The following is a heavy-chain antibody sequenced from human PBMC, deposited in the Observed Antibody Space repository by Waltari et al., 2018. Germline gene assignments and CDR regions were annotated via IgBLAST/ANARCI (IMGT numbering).Heavy chain of an antibody. CDR3: ARLRVLEWLRIAWFDP. J-gene: IGHJ5*02. D-gene: IGHD3-3*01. CDR2: IYHGGST. CDR1: GYSISSGYY. V-gene: IGHV4-38-2*01. Sequence: QVQLQESGPGLVKPSETLSLTCAVSGYSISSGYYWGWIRQPPGKGLEWIGSIYHGGSTYSTPSLKSRVTISVDTSKNQFSLKLSSVTAADTAVYYCARLRVLEWLRIAWFDPWGQGTLVTVSS.